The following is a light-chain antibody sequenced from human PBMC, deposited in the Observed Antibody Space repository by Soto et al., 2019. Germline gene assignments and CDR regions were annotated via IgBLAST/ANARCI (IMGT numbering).Light chain of an antibody. CDR1: QSVNSN. CDR2: GAS. CDR3: QQYNNWWT. V-gene: IGKV3-15*01. Sequence: DIVMTQSPATLSVSPGERATLSCRASQSVNSNLAWYQQKPGQAPRLLISGASTRATGIPARFSGSGSETEFTLTISSLQSEDLAVYYCQQYNNWWTFGQGTKVEIK. J-gene: IGKJ1*01.